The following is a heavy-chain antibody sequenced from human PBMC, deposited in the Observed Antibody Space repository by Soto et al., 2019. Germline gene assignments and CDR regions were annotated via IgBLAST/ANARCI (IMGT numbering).Heavy chain of an antibody. V-gene: IGHV3-30-3*01. Sequence: GGSLRLSCAASGFTFSSYAMHWDRQAPGKGLEWVAVISYDGSNKYYADSVKGRFTISRDNSKNTLYLQMNSLRAEDTAVYYCASPIQLWGWGGYYRDINVSPFSYWGQGTLVTVSS. CDR2: ISYDGSNK. CDR3: ASPIQLWGWGGYYRDINVSPFSY. CDR1: GFTFSSYA. J-gene: IGHJ4*02. D-gene: IGHD5-18*01.